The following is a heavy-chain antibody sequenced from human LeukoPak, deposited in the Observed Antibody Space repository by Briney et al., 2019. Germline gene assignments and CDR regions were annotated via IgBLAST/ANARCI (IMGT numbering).Heavy chain of an antibody. CDR2: INPDGSVT. Sequence: GGSLRLSCAASGFTLSPFLMHWVRHSPGKGPVWVSRINPDGSVTNYADSVKGRFTISRDNARNTLYLQISSLSVEDTAVYFCARDMWGTFDYWGQGALVTVSS. V-gene: IGHV3-74*01. J-gene: IGHJ4*02. D-gene: IGHD1-1*01. CDR3: ARDMWGTFDY. CDR1: GFTLSPFL.